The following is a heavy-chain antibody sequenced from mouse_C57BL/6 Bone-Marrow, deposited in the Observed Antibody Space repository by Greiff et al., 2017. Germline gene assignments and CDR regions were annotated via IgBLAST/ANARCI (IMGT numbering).Heavy chain of an antibody. CDR3: ARVRGYYPWFAY. Sequence: EVQLQQSGPGLVKPSQSLSLTCSVTGYSITSGYYWNWIRQFPGNKLEWMGYISYDGSNNYNPSLKNRISITRDTSKNQFFLKLNSVTTEDTATYYCARVRGYYPWFAYWGQRTLVTVSA. CDR1: GYSITSGYY. J-gene: IGHJ3*01. CDR2: ISYDGSN. D-gene: IGHD2-3*01. V-gene: IGHV3-6*01.